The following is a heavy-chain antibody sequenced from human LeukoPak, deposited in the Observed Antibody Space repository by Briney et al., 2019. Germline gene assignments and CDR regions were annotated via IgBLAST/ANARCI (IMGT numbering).Heavy chain of an antibody. Sequence: AGSLRLSCAASGFTFSSYDMNWVRQAPGKGLEWVSYISTISSTKYYADSVKGRFTISRDNAKNSLYLQMNSLRDEDTAVYYCARGKIGYYYGDYVGYWGQGTLVTVSS. V-gene: IGHV3-48*02. CDR3: ARGKIGYYYGDYVGY. J-gene: IGHJ4*02. CDR1: GFTFSSYD. CDR2: ISTISSTK. D-gene: IGHD4-17*01.